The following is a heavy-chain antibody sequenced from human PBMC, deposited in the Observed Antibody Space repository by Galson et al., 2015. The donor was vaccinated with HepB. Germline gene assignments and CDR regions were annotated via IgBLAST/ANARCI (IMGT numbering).Heavy chain of an antibody. D-gene: IGHD4-11*01. J-gene: IGHJ4*02. CDR2: INTNTGNP. Sequence: SVKVSCKASGYTFTSYAMNWVRQAPGQGLERMGWINTNTGNPTYAQGFTGRFVFSLDTSVSTAYLQISSLKAEDTAVYYCAREHTVTAVFPGDYWGQGTLVTVSS. CDR1: GYTFTSYA. V-gene: IGHV7-4-1*02. CDR3: AREHTVTAVFPGDY.